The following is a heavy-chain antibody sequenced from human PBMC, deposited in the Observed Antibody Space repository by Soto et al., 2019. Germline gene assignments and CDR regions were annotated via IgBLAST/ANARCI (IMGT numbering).Heavy chain of an antibody. CDR2: IYYSGST. V-gene: IGHV4-61*08. CDR1: GGSXSSGGYY. CDR3: ARELENKASYMDV. Sequence: SEPLSLTCTVSGGSXSSGGYYWSWIRQPPGKGLEWIGYIYYSGSTNYNPSLKSRVTISVDTSKNQFSLKLSSVTAADTAVYYCARELENKASYMDVWGKGTTVTVSS. J-gene: IGHJ6*03. D-gene: IGHD5-12*01.